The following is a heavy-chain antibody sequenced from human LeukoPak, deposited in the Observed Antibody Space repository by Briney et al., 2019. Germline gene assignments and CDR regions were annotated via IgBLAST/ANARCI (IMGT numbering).Heavy chain of an antibody. J-gene: IGHJ4*02. V-gene: IGHV1-18*01. D-gene: IGHD2-2*01. Sequence: ASVKVSCKASGYTFTSYGISWVRQAPGQGLEWMGWISAYNGNTNYAQKLQGRVTMTTDTSTSTAYMELRSLRSDDTAVYYCARDLEEYQLPRAAQLDYWGQGTLVTVSS. CDR2: ISAYNGNT. CDR3: ARDLEEYQLPRAAQLDY. CDR1: GYTFTSYG.